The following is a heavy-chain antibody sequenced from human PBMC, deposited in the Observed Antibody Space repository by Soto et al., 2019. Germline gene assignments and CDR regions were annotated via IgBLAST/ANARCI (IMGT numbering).Heavy chain of an antibody. V-gene: IGHV1-69*12. Sequence: QVQLVQSGAEVKKPGSSVKVSCKASGGTFSSYAISWVRQAPGQGLEWMGGIIPIFGTANYAQKFQGRVTITADESTSTAYMELSSLRSEDTAVYYCARRPSSSLGNDYYYGMDVWGQGTTVTVSS. CDR1: GGTFSSYA. CDR2: IIPIFGTA. J-gene: IGHJ6*02. D-gene: IGHD6-13*01. CDR3: ARRPSSSLGNDYYYGMDV.